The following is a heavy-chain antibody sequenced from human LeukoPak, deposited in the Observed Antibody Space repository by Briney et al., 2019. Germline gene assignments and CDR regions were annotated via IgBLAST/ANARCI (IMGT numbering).Heavy chain of an antibody. D-gene: IGHD3-10*01. CDR1: GYTFTGYY. V-gene: IGHV1-2*06. CDR3: ARDFGYYGSGSYIH. J-gene: IGHJ4*02. Sequence: ASVKVSCKASGYTFTGYYMHWVRRAPGQGLEWMGRINPNSGGANYAQKFQGGVTMTRDTSISTAYMELSRLRSDDTAVYYCARDFGYYGSGSYIHWGQGTLVTVSS. CDR2: INPNSGGA.